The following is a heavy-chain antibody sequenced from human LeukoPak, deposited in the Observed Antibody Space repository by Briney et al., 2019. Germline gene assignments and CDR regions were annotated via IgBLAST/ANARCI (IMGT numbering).Heavy chain of an antibody. J-gene: IGHJ1*01. CDR2: TSSSSSYI. Sequence: GGSLRLSCAASGFTFSSYSMNWVRQAPGKGLEWVSSTSSSSSYIYYADSVKGRFTISRDNAKNSLYLQMNSLRAEDTAVYYCARDGPYYYDSSGYDSGRYFQHWGQGTLVTVSS. CDR3: ARDGPYYYDSSGYDSGRYFQH. D-gene: IGHD3-22*01. CDR1: GFTFSSYS. V-gene: IGHV3-21*01.